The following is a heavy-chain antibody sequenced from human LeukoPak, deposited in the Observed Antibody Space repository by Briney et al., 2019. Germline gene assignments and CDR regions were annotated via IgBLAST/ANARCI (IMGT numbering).Heavy chain of an antibody. V-gene: IGHV3-74*01. D-gene: IGHD2-2*01. CDR3: ARDRIVVVRAAIDGDYYYYYGMDV. J-gene: IGHJ6*02. Sequence: GGSLRLSCAASGFTFSSYWMHWVRQAPGKGLVWVSRINSDGSSTSYADSVKGRFTISRDNAKNTLYLQMNSLRAEDTAVYYCARDRIVVVRAAIDGDYYYYYGMDVWGQGTTVTVSS. CDR1: GFTFSSYW. CDR2: INSDGSST.